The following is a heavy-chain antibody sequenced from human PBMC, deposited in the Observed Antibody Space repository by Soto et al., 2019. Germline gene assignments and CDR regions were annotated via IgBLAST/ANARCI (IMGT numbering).Heavy chain of an antibody. CDR2: ISDDGSNT. CDR1: GFTFSRHT. Sequence: QVQLVESGGGVVQPGRSLRLSCAASGFTFSRHTMHWVRQAPGKGLEWVAAISDDGSNTYYTDSVKGRFTISRDNSKKXLXLXXNSLSSEETAVQHRAREVYYDFGRGFNTPPYYFDDWGQGTLVTVSS. V-gene: IGHV3-30-3*01. D-gene: IGHD3-3*01. J-gene: IGHJ4*02. CDR3: AREVYYDFGRGFNTPPYYFDD.